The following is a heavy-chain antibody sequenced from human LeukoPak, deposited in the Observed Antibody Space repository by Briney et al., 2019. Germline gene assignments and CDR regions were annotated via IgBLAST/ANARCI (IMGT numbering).Heavy chain of an antibody. J-gene: IGHJ3*02. CDR3: ARFHFHGSGSYADGFDI. CDR2: LSSTSTSI. D-gene: IGHD3-10*01. CDR1: GFNFRTYS. Sequence: GGSLRLSCAASGFNFRTYSMNWVRQAPGMGLQWLSYLSSTSTSIYYADSVKGRFTISRDNAKNSLFLEMNSLRVEDTAVYYCARFHFHGSGSYADGFDIWGQGNPVTVSA. V-gene: IGHV3-48*01.